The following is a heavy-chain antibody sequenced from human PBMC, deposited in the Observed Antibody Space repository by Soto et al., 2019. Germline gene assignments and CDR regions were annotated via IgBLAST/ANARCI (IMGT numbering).Heavy chain of an antibody. CDR2: ISAYNGNT. CDR3: ARGQPYYYDSSGYYHGTFFDY. D-gene: IGHD3-22*01. J-gene: IGHJ4*02. V-gene: IGHV1-18*01. Sequence: SWVRQAPGQGLEWMGWISAYNGNTEYAQKLQGRVTLTTETSTSTAYMELRSLISDDTAVYYCARGQPYYYDSSGYYHGTFFDYWGQGTLVTVSS.